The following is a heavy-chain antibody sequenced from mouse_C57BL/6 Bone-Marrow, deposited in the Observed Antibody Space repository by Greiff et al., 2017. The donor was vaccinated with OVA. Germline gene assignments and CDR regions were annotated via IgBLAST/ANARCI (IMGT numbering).Heavy chain of an antibody. Sequence: EVQLQESGGGLVKPGGSLKLSCAASGFTFSSYTMSWVRQTPEQRLEWVATISGGGGNTYYPDSVKGRFTISRDNAKNTLYLQMSSLRSEDTAVYYCARHPLTGRDFDYWGQGTTLTVSS. CDR3: ARHPLTGRDFDY. CDR1: GFTFSSYT. D-gene: IGHD4-1*01. J-gene: IGHJ2*01. V-gene: IGHV5-9*04. CDR2: ISGGGGNT.